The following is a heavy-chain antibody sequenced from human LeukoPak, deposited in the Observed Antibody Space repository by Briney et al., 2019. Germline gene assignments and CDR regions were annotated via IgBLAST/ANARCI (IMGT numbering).Heavy chain of an antibody. CDR3: ARVGAVGGVFRAFDL. CDR2: TYSGGST. V-gene: IGHV3-66*01. CDR1: GFTFDTYN. Sequence: GGSLRLSCAASGFTFDTYNFNRVRQAPGKGLEWVSFTYSGGSTYFADSVKGRFTISRDNSKNTLYLQMNSLRAEDTAVYYCARVGAVGGVFRAFDLWGQGTMVTVSS. J-gene: IGHJ3*01. D-gene: IGHD3-16*01.